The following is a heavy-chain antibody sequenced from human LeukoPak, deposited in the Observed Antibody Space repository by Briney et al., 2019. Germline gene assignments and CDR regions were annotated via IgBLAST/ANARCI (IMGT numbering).Heavy chain of an antibody. J-gene: IGHJ4*02. CDR2: VNPNSGDT. D-gene: IGHD1-1*01. CDR3: ARENWYSDY. CDR1: GYTFSGYR. V-gene: IGHV1-2*02. Sequence: GASVKVSCKASGYTFSGYRLHWVRQAHGQGLEWMGWVNPNSGDTNYHQNFQGRVTMTRDTSISTVYMKLNRLTSDDTAVYYCARENWYSDYWGQGTLVTVSS.